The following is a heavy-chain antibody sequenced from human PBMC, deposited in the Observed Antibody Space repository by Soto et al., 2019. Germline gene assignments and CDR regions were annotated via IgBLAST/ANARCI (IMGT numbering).Heavy chain of an antibody. CDR2: IWYDGSNK. J-gene: IGHJ4*02. V-gene: IGHV3-33*01. D-gene: IGHD3-22*01. CDR3: ARDLWYYDSSGYYY. CDR1: GFTFSSYG. Sequence: ESGGGVVQPGRSLRLSCAASGFTFSSYGMHWVRQAPGKGLEWVAVIWYDGSNKYYADSVKGRFTISRDNSKNTLYLQMNSLRAEDTAVYYCARDLWYYDSSGYYYWGQGTLVTVSS.